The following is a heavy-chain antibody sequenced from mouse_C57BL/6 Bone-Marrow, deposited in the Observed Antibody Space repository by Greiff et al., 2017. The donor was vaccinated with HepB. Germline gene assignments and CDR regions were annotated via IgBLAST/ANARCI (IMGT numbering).Heavy chain of an antibody. D-gene: IGHD2-1*01. Sequence: QVQLQQPGAELVKPGASVKLSCKASGYTFTSYCMQWVKQRTGQGLEWIGVIDPYYSYTSYNHKFKGKATLTVDQSSSTAYMQLSSLTSEDSAVYYCARVELPFAYWGQGTLVTVSA. V-gene: IGHV1-50*01. J-gene: IGHJ3*01. CDR1: GYTFTSYC. CDR3: ARVELPFAY. CDR2: IDPYYSYT.